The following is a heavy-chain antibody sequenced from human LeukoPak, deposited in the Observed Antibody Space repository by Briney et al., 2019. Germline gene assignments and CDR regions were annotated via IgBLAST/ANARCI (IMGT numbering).Heavy chain of an antibody. D-gene: IGHD6-19*01. CDR3: AKYWQWLVEGDAFDI. CDR2: ISNSGGYT. Sequence: PGGSLRLSCAASGFTFSSYAMTWVRQAPGKGLQGVSGISNSGGYTYYADSVKGRFTISRDNSKNTLYLQINSLRAEDTAVYYCAKYWQWLVEGDAFDIWGQGAMVTVSS. V-gene: IGHV3-23*01. CDR1: GFTFSSYA. J-gene: IGHJ3*02.